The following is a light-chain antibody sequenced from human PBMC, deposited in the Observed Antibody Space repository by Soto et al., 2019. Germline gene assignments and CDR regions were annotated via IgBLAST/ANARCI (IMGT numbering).Light chain of an antibody. Sequence: EIVLPQSPATLSLSPGESVPLSCRASQSVSSNYLAWYQQKPGQAPRLLIYGASSRATGIPDRFSGSGSATDFTLTISRLEPEDLAVYYCQQYGTSPPLTVGGGTKVDIK. CDR2: GAS. CDR1: QSVSSNY. J-gene: IGKJ4*01. CDR3: QQYGTSPPLT. V-gene: IGKV3-20*01.